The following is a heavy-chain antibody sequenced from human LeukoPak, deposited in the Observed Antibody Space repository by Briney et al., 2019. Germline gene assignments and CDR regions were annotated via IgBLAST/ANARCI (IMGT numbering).Heavy chain of an antibody. J-gene: IGHJ4*02. CDR2: IIPIFGTA. D-gene: IGHD5-18*01. CDR3: ARDNGGYSYGTFDY. CDR1: GGTFSSYA. V-gene: IGHV1-69*05. Sequence: ASVKVSCKASGGTFSSYAISWVRQAPGQGLEWLGRIIPIFGTANYAQKFQGRVTITTDESTSTAYMELSSLRSEDTAVYYCARDNGGYSYGTFDYWGQGTLVTVSS.